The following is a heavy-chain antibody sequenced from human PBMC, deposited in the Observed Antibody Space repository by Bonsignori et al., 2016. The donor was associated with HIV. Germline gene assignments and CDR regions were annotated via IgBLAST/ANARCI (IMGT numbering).Heavy chain of an antibody. Sequence: SVKVSCKTSGGIFSSYAINWVRQAPGQGLEWMGGIIPIFGTPNYAQKFQGRVTITADESTNTANMELSSLTSEDTAVYYCAGSGWWELGTDYYYYYMDVWGKGTTVTVSS. J-gene: IGHJ6*03. CDR1: GGIFSSYA. CDR3: AGSGWWELGTDYYYYYMDV. V-gene: IGHV1-69*13. D-gene: IGHD2-15*01. CDR2: IIPIFGTP.